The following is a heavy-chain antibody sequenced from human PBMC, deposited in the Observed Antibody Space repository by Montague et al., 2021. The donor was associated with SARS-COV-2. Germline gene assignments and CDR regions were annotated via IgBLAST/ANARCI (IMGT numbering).Heavy chain of an antibody. V-gene: IGHV4-59*01. Sequence: ETLSLTCTVSGGSISSYYWCWIRQPPGKGLEWIGYIYYSGSTNYNPSLKSRVTISVDTSKNQFSLKLSSVTAADTAVYYCARVYPRWLQFDPYFDYWGQGTLVTVSS. CDR2: IYYSGST. J-gene: IGHJ4*02. D-gene: IGHD5-24*01. CDR3: ARVYPRWLQFDPYFDY. CDR1: GGSISSYY.